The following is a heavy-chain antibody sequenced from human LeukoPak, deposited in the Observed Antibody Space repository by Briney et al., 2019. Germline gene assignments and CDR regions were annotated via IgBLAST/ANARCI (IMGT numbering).Heavy chain of an antibody. CDR3: ARGGYYDSSGYYPY. D-gene: IGHD3-22*01. J-gene: IGHJ4*02. V-gene: IGHV3-23*01. Sequence: GGSLRLSCAASGFTFSSYAMSWVRQAPGKGLEWVSSTIGSSSNTFYADSVKGRFTISRDNSKNTLYLQMNSLRAEDTAVYYCARGGYYDSSGYYPYWGQGTLVTVSS. CDR1: GFTFSSYA. CDR2: TIGSSSNT.